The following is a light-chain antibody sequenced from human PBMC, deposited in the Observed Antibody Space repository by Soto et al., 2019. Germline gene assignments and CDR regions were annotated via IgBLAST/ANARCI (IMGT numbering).Light chain of an antibody. CDR3: QQYNNWTLT. J-gene: IGKJ4*01. CDR2: GAS. CDR1: QSVSGN. V-gene: IGKV3-15*01. Sequence: EIVMTQSPATLSVSPGERATLSCRASQSVSGNFAWYQQKPGQPPRLLIYGASTRATGIPAMFSGSGSGTEFPLTISSLQSEYFAVYYCQQYNNWTLTFGGGTKVEIK.